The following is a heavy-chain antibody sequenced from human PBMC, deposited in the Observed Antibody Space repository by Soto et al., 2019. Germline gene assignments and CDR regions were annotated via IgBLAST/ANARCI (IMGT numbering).Heavy chain of an antibody. V-gene: IGHV4-59*01. J-gene: IGHJ4*02. CDR1: GGSISSYY. D-gene: IGHD6-19*01. Sequence: SETLSLTCTVSGGSISSYYWSWIRQPPGKGLDWIGYIYYSGSTNYNPSLKSRVTISVDTSKNQFSLKLSSVTAADTAVYYCARTRIVGIAVFFDYWGQGTLVTVSS. CDR2: IYYSGST. CDR3: ARTRIVGIAVFFDY.